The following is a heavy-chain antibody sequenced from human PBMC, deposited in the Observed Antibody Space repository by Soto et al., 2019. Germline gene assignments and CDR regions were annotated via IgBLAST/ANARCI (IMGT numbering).Heavy chain of an antibody. J-gene: IGHJ5*02. Sequence: XTCTVSGGSISSYYWSWIRQPPGKGLEWIGYIYYSGSTNYNPSLKSRVTISVDTSKDQFSLKLSSVTAADTAVYYCXXNYESPYNWFDPWGXGTLVTVSS. CDR2: IYYSGST. CDR1: GGSISSYY. V-gene: IGHV4-59*08. CDR3: XXNYESPYNWFDP. D-gene: IGHD1-7*01.